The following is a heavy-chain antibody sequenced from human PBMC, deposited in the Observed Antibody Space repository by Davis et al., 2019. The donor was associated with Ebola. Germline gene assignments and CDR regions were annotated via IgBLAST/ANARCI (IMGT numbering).Heavy chain of an antibody. D-gene: IGHD1-7*01. CDR2: IGTAGDT. CDR1: GFTFSSYD. V-gene: IGHV3-13*01. J-gene: IGHJ4*02. CDR3: ARDHSWNYGSAFDY. Sequence: GESLKISCAASGFTFSSYDMHWVRQATGKGLEWVSAIGTAGDTYYPGSVKGRFTISRDNAKNSLYLQMNSLRAEDTAVYYCARDHSWNYGSAFDYWGQGTLVTVSS.